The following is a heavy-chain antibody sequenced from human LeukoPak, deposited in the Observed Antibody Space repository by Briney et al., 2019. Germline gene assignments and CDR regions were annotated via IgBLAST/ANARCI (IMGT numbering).Heavy chain of an antibody. D-gene: IGHD6-19*01. CDR3: AKYRTSSAPPRNFDY. V-gene: IGHV3-33*06. CDR2: IWYDGSNK. J-gene: IGHJ4*02. Sequence: PGGSLRLSCAASGFTFSSYGMHWVRQAPGKGLEWGAVIWYDGSNKYYADSVKGRFTISRDNSKNTLYLQMNSLRADDTAVYYCAKYRTSSAPPRNFDYWGQGTLVTVSS. CDR1: GFTFSSYG.